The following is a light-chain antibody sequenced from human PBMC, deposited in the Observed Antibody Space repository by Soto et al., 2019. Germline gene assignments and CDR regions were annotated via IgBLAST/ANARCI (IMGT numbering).Light chain of an antibody. J-gene: IGLJ2*01. CDR1: NIGDKS. V-gene: IGLV3-21*02. Sequence: SYELTQPPSVSVAPGQTATLTCGGNNIGDKSVHWYQQKPGQAPVLAVYDDSDRPSGIPERFTGSNSGNTATLISSRVEAGDEADYYCQVWDISSDHMVIGGGTKVTVL. CDR2: DDS. CDR3: QVWDISSDHMV.